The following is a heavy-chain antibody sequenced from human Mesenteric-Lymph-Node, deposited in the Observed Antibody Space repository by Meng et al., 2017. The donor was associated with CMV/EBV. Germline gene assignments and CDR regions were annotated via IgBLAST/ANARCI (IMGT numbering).Heavy chain of an antibody. V-gene: IGHV5-51*01. CDR3: ARQRAARRTGYYYYGMDV. D-gene: IGHD6-6*01. CDR1: GYSFATYW. CDR2: IYPGDSET. J-gene: IGHJ6*02. Sequence: KVSCKGSGYSFATYWIGWVRQMPGKGLEWMGMIYPGDSETRYSPSFQGQVTISADKSISTAYLQWSSLKASDTAMYYCARQRAARRTGYYYYGMDVWGQGTTVTVSS.